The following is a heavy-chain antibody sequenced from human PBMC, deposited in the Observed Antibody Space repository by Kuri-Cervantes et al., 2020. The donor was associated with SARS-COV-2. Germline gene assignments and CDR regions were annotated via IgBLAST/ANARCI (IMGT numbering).Heavy chain of an antibody. CDR3: ARVSANYYDSSGYITTALSYFDY. CDR2: IYYSGST. CDR1: GGSISSYY. J-gene: IGHJ4*02. V-gene: IGHV4-59*01. Sequence: SETLSLTCTVSGGSISSYYWSWIRQPPGKGLEWIGYIYYSGSTNYNPSLKSRVTISVDTSKNQFSLKLSPVTAADTAVYYCARVSANYYDSSGYITTALSYFDYWGQGTLVTVSS. D-gene: IGHD3-22*01.